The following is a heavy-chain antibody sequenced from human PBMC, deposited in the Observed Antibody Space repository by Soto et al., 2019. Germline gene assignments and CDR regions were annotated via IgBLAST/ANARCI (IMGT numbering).Heavy chain of an antibody. CDR1: GFTFSSYG. J-gene: IGHJ3*02. CDR2: ISYDGSNK. V-gene: IGHV3-30*18. CDR3: AKDLGHGGRGAFDI. D-gene: IGHD7-27*01. Sequence: QVQLVESVGGVVQPERSLILSCAASGFTFSSYGMHWVRQAPGKGLEWVAVISYDGSNKYYADSVKGRFTISRDNSKNTLYLQMNSLRAEDTAVYYCAKDLGHGGRGAFDIWGQGTMVTVSS.